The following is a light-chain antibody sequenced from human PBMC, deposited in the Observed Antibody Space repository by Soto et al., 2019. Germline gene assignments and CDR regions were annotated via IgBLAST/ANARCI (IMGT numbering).Light chain of an antibody. Sequence: IVLTQSPGTLALSPGERATLSCRASQTVNSRYLAWYQHKPGQAPRLLSYGPSSRATGIPARFSGSGSGTDFTLSISRLEPEDFAVYYCQQYDSSVTFGGGTKVDIK. CDR2: GPS. CDR1: QTVNSRY. V-gene: IGKV3-20*01. CDR3: QQYDSSVT. J-gene: IGKJ4*01.